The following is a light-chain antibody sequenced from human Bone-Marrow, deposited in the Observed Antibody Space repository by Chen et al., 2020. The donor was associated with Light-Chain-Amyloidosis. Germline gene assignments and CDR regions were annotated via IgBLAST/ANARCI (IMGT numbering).Light chain of an antibody. CDR2: VGTGGIVG. CDR3: GADQGRGSKWGWV. CDR1: SGYSNYK. Sequence: QPVLTQPPSASASLGASVTLTCTLSSGYSNYKVDWYQQRPGKGPRFVMRVGTGGIVGCKGDGSPDRFSGWGAGLHRCRTIKSGREEDGRDYHGGADQGRGSKWGWVFGGGTKLTVL. V-gene: IGLV9-49*01. J-gene: IGLJ3*02.